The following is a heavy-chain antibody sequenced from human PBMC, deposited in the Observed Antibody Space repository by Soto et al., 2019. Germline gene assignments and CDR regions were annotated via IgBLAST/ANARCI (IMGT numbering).Heavy chain of an antibody. D-gene: IGHD3-10*01. CDR3: TKGLKYTTPLFREVNPYYYYYMDV. V-gene: IGHV1-8*01. CDR1: GYTFSSYD. CDR2: MNPNSGDT. J-gene: IGHJ6*03. Sequence: QVQLVQSGAEVKKPGASVKVSCKASGYTFSSYDINWVRQATGQGLEWMGWMNPNSGDTNYPQKFQCGVTMTRNTSIPTAYMELSSLRSEDTAVYYCTKGLKYTTPLFREVNPYYYYYMDVRGEGTTVTGSS.